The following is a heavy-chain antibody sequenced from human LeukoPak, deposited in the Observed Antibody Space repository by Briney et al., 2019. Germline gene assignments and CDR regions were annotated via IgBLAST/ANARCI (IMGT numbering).Heavy chain of an antibody. CDR1: GGSISSYY. CDR3: ASLGVTMVRGDY. Sequence: SQTLSLTCTVSGGSISSYYWSWIRQHPGKGLEWIGYIYYSGSTYYNPSLKSRVTISVDTSKNQFSLKLSSVTAADTAVYYCASLGVTMVRGDYWSQGTLVTVSS. D-gene: IGHD3-10*01. CDR2: IYYSGST. V-gene: IGHV4-31*03. J-gene: IGHJ4*02.